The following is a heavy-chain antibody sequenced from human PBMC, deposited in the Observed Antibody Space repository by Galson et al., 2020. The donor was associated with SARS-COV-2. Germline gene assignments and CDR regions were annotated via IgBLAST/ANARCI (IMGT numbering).Heavy chain of an antibody. D-gene: IGHD6-6*01. CDR2: IWYDGSNK. V-gene: IGHV3-33*01. J-gene: IGHJ4*02. CDR3: ARGSVGDGQRVVTFFDY. Sequence: GRSLRLPCAASAFTFSSYGMHWVRQAPGKGLEWVAVIWYDGSNKYYADSVKGRFTISRDNSKNTLYLQMNSLRAEDTAVYYCARGSVGDGQRVVTFFDYWGQGTLVTVSS. CDR1: AFTFSSYG.